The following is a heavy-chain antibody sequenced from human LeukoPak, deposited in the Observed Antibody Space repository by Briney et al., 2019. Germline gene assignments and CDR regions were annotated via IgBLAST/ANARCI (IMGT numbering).Heavy chain of an antibody. CDR3: AKDGDSSGWLPYYYYYGMDV. Sequence: PGRSLRLFCAASGFTFSSYGMHWVRQAPGKGLEWVAVISYDGSNKYYADSVKGRFTISRDNSKNTLYLQMNSLRAEDTAVYYCAKDGDSSGWLPYYYYYGMDVWGQGTTVTVSS. J-gene: IGHJ6*02. CDR2: ISYDGSNK. D-gene: IGHD6-19*01. V-gene: IGHV3-30*18. CDR1: GFTFSSYG.